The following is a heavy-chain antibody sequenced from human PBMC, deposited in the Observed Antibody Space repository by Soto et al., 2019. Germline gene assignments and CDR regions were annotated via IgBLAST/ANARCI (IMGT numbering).Heavy chain of an antibody. J-gene: IGHJ5*02. CDR3: ARDAVRGALTRWFDP. CDR1: EYRFSSYT. Sequence: ASVKVSCKTSEYRFSSYTIHWVRQAPGQRLEWMGIIIASGGSTSYAQKFQGRVTMTRDTSTSTVYMELSSLRSEDTAVYYCARDAVRGALTRWFDPWGQGTLVTVSS. CDR2: IIASGGST. D-gene: IGHD3-10*01. V-gene: IGHV1-46*01.